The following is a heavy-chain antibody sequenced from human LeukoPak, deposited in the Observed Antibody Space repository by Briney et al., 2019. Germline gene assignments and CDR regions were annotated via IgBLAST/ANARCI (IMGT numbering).Heavy chain of an antibody. Sequence: SETLSLTCAVSGGSISSGGYSWSWIRQPPGKGLEWIGYIYHSGSTYYNPSLKSRVTISVDRSKNQFSLKLSSVTAADMAVYYCARAPNGYCSSTSCDDAFDIWGQGTMVTVSS. V-gene: IGHV4-30-2*01. J-gene: IGHJ3*02. D-gene: IGHD2-2*03. CDR1: GGSISSGGYS. CDR3: ARAPNGYCSSTSCDDAFDI. CDR2: IYHSGST.